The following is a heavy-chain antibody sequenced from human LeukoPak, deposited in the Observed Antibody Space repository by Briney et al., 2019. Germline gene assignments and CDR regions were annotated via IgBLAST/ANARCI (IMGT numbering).Heavy chain of an antibody. CDR3: ARGGSMFGTYYYGSGSS. V-gene: IGHV4-39*07. CDR2: IYYSGST. CDR1: GGSISSSSYY. J-gene: IGHJ4*02. Sequence: KPSETLSLTCTVSGGSISSSSYYWGWIRQPPGKGLEWIGSIYYSGSTYYNPSLKSRVTISVDTSKNQFSLKLSSVTAADTAVYYCARGGSMFGTYYYGSGSSWGQGTLVTVSS. D-gene: IGHD3-10*01.